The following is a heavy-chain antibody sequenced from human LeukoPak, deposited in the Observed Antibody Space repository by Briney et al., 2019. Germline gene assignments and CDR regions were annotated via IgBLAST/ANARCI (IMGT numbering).Heavy chain of an antibody. CDR3: ARGSYYDFWSGYDNWFDP. J-gene: IGHJ5*02. D-gene: IGHD3-3*01. Sequence: NPSETLSLTCTVSGGSLSGFYWSWIRQPPGKGLELIGYVYYSGSTTYNPSLKSRVTISVDTSKNQFSLRLGSVTAADTAVYYCARGSYYDFWSGYDNWFDPWGQGTLVTVSS. CDR2: VYYSGST. V-gene: IGHV4-59*01. CDR1: GGSLSGFY.